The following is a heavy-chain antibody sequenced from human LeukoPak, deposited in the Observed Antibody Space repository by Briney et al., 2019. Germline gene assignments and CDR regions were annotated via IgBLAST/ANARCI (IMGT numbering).Heavy chain of an antibody. CDR1: GGSISSPNYY. CDR2: IYYSGTT. Sequence: SETLSLTCTVSGGSISSPNYYWSWVRQPPGKGLEWIGYIYYSGTTYYNPSLKSRVTMSVDTSNNQFSLKLSSVTAADTAVYYCARSFGTTCYNCYYYYYYMDVWGKGTTVTVSS. J-gene: IGHJ6*03. CDR3: ARSFGTTCYNCYYYYYYMDV. V-gene: IGHV4-30-4*08. D-gene: IGHD2-2*02.